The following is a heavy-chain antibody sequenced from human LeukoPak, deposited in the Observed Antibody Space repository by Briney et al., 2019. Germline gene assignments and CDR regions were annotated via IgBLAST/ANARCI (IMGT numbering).Heavy chain of an antibody. CDR3: ARGVEGFDY. CDR1: GGSFSGYY. J-gene: IGHJ4*02. CDR2: INHSGST. V-gene: IGHV4-34*01. Sequence: PSETLSLTCAAYGGSFSGYYWSWIRQPPGKGLEWIGEINHSGSTNYNPSLKSRVTISVDTSKNQFSLKLSSVTAADTAVYYCARGVEGFDYWGQGTLVTVSS. D-gene: IGHD3-3*01.